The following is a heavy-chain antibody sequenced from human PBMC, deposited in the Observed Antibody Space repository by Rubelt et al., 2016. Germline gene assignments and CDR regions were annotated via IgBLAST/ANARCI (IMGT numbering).Heavy chain of an antibody. J-gene: IGHJ4*02. D-gene: IGHD6-19*01. CDR3: ATGYSSGWYVAY. CDR1: GYSFTTYS. Sequence: QVQLVQSGSELKKPGASVKVSCKASGYSFTTYSIHWVRQAPGQRLEWMGWINAGNGNTKYSQKFRGRGTITRDTSASTAYMELSSLRSEDTAIYYCATGYSSGWYVAYWGQGTLVTVSS. V-gene: IGHV1-3*01. CDR2: INAGNGNT.